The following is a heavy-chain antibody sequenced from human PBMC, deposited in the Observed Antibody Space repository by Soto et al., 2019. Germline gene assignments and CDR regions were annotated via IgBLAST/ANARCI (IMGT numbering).Heavy chain of an antibody. V-gene: IGHV4-34*01. CDR3: VRDRNRYVGRGSYTD. CDR1: GGSFSGYY. Sequence: QVQLQQWGAGLLKPSETLSLTCAVYGGSFSGYYWSWIRQPPGKGLEWIGEINHSGSTNYNPSLKSRVTISVDTSKNQFSLKLNSVTAADTAVYFCVRDRNRYVGRGSYTDWGQGTLVTVSS. CDR2: INHSGST. J-gene: IGHJ4*02. D-gene: IGHD1-26*01.